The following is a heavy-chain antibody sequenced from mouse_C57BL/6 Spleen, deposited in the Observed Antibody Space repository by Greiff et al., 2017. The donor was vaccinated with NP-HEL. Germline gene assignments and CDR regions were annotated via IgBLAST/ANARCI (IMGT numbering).Heavy chain of an antibody. J-gene: IGHJ4*01. CDR1: GYSITSDY. CDR2: ISYSGST. CDR3: ARSYDYDYAMDY. D-gene: IGHD2-4*01. Sequence: EVQLVESGPGLAKPSQTLSLTCSATGYSITSDYWHWIRKFPGNKLEYMGYISYSGSTYYNPSLKSRISITRDTSKTQYYLQLNSVTTEDAATYYCARSYDYDYAMDYWGQGTSVTVSS. V-gene: IGHV3-8*01.